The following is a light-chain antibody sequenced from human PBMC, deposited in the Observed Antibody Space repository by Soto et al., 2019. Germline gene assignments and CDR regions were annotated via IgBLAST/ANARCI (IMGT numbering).Light chain of an antibody. Sequence: DVVMTQSPLSLPVTLGQPASISCSSSQSLVHSDGNTYLNWFQQRPGQSPRRLIYKVSNRDSGVPARFSGSGACADFTLKISRVEADDVGVYYCMQGSHWPPYTFGQGTKLEIK. J-gene: IGKJ2*01. V-gene: IGKV2-30*02. CDR2: KVS. CDR3: MQGSHWPPYT. CDR1: QSLVHSDGNTY.